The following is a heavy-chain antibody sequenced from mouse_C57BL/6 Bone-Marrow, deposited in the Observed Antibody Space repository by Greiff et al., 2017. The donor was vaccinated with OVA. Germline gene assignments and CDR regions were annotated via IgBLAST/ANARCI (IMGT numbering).Heavy chain of an antibody. Sequence: EVKVEESGGGLVKPGGSLKLSCAASGFTFSSYAMSWVRQTPEKRLEWVATISDGGSYTYYPDNVKGRFTISRDNAKNNLYLQMSHLKSEDTAMYYCARDPLVTTWYFDVWGTGTTVTVSS. D-gene: IGHD2-12*01. J-gene: IGHJ1*03. CDR3: ARDPLVTTWYFDV. V-gene: IGHV5-4*01. CDR2: ISDGGSYT. CDR1: GFTFSSYA.